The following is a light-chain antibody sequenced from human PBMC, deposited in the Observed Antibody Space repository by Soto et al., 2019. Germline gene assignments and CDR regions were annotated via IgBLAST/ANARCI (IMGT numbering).Light chain of an antibody. CDR1: QGISNY. J-gene: IGKJ1*01. CDR3: QQYYRYPWT. V-gene: IGKV1-16*02. Sequence: DIHRSRSPSSLSASVGDRVTITCRASQGISNYLGWYQQKPGKAPRSLIYSASSLQSGVPSKFSGSGSGTDFTLTISDMQPDDFATYYCQQYYRYPWTFGQGTKVDIK. CDR2: SAS.